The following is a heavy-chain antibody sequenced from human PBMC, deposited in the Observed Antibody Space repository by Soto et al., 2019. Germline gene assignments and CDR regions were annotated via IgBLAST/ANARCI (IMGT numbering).Heavy chain of an antibody. Sequence: SQTLSLTCAISGDSVSSNSAAWNWIRQSPSRSLEWLGRTYYRSKWYNDYAVSVKSRITINPDTAKNQFSLQLNSVTPEDTAVYYCARSPIVLMVYANPNYYFDYWGQGTLVTVSS. J-gene: IGHJ4*02. CDR2: TYYRSKWYN. CDR3: ARSPIVLMVYANPNYYFDY. V-gene: IGHV6-1*01. CDR1: GDSVSSNSAA. D-gene: IGHD2-8*01.